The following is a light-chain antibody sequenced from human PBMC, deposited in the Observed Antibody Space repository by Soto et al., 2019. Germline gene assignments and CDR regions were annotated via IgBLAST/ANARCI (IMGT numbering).Light chain of an antibody. CDR1: SGSIASNY. CDR2: EDN. CDR3: QSYDSSNHAV. V-gene: IGLV6-57*04. J-gene: IGLJ7*01. Sequence: NFMLTQPHSVSESPGKTVTISCTRSSGSIASNYVQWYQQRPGSATTTVIYEDNQRPSGVPDRFSGSIDSSSNSASLTISGLKTEDEAVYYCQSYDSSNHAVFGGGTQLTVL.